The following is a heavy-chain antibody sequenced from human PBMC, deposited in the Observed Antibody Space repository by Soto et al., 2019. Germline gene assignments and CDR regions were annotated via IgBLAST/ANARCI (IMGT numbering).Heavy chain of an antibody. J-gene: IGHJ4*02. CDR1: GFTFSNAW. CDR3: TTDSYITSVTVRFDY. Sequence: GGSLRLSCAASGFTFSNAWINWVRQAPGKGLEWVGCIKSKTDGGTTDFAATVKGRFAISRDDSKNMVYLQMNSLKTEDTAVFYFTTDSYITSVTVRFDYWGQGTLVTVSS. CDR2: IKSKTDGGTT. D-gene: IGHD2-2*01. V-gene: IGHV3-15*07.